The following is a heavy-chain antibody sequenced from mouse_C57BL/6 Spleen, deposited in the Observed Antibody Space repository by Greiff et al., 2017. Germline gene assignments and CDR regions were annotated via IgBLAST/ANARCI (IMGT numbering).Heavy chain of an antibody. CDR1: GYSFTDYN. CDR3: ARSDYYGNYVWFAY. V-gene: IGHV1-39*01. D-gene: IGHD2-1*01. CDR2: INPNYGTT. J-gene: IGHJ3*01. Sequence: EVKLQESGPELVKPGASVKISCKASGYSFTDYNMNWVKQSNGKSLEWIGVINPNYGTTSYNQKFKGKATLTVDQSSSTAYMQLNSLTSEDSAVYYCARSDYYGNYVWFAYWGQGTLVTVSA.